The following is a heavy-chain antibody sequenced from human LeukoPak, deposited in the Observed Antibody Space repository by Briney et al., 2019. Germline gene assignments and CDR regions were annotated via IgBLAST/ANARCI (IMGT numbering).Heavy chain of an antibody. V-gene: IGHV3-30-3*01. CDR2: ISYDGSNK. D-gene: IGHD6-13*01. J-gene: IGHJ4*02. Sequence: GGSLRLSCAASGFTFNSYAMHWVRQAPGKGLGWVAVISYDGSNKYYAGSVKGRFTISRGNSKNTLYLQMNSLRAEDTAVYYCARAPGYSSSWFFDYWGQGTLVTVSS. CDR3: ARAPGYSSSWFFDY. CDR1: GFTFNSYA.